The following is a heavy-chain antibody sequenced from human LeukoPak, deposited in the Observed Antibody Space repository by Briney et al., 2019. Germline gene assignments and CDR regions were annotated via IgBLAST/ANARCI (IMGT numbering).Heavy chain of an antibody. D-gene: IGHD3-3*01. CDR3: ALFSWFDP. J-gene: IGHJ5*02. CDR2: MCGSAGCT. V-gene: IGHV3-20*04. Sequence: GGSLRLSCAASGFTFEIYAMSWVRLAPGKGLQWVASMCGSAGCTFYADSVKGRFTISRDNAKNSLYLQMNSLRAEDTAVYYCALFSWFDPWGQGTLVTVSS. CDR1: GFTFEIYA.